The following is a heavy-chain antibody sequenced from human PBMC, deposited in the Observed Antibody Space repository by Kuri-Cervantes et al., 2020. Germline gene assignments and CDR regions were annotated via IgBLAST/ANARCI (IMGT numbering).Heavy chain of an antibody. J-gene: IGHJ3*02. Sequence: GESLKISCAASGFTFSNAWMSWVRQAPGKGLEWVGRIKSKTDGGTTDYAAPVKGRFTISRDDSKNTLYLQMNSLRAEDTAVYYCARDPATYCGGDCYSFGAFDIWGQGTMVTVSS. V-gene: IGHV3-15*01. D-gene: IGHD2-21*02. CDR1: GFTFSNAW. CDR3: ARDPATYCGGDCYSFGAFDI. CDR2: IKSKTDGGTT.